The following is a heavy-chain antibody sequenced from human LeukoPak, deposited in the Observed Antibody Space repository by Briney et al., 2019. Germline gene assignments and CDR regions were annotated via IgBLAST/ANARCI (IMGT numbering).Heavy chain of an antibody. J-gene: IGHJ6*03. D-gene: IGHD2-21*01. V-gene: IGHV3-21*01. CDR2: ITDSGDAT. Sequence: TGGSLRLSCAASGFTFKNFAMAWVRQAPGKRLEWVASITDSGDATGYTESVKGRFTISRDNAKNSLYLQMNSLRAEDTAVYYCARDSLVISIYYYYFMDVWGKGTTVTVSS. CDR3: ARDSLVISIYYYYFMDV. CDR1: GFTFKNFA.